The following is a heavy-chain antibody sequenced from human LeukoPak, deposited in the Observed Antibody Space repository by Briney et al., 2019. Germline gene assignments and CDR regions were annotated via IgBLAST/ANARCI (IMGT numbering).Heavy chain of an antibody. J-gene: IGHJ4*02. CDR1: GFTFSDYY. CDR3: VRGSRYYYDSSDYFGY. V-gene: IGHV3-23*01. Sequence: PGGSLRLSCAASGFTFSDYYMSWIRQAPGKGLEWVSAISGSGGSTYYADSVKGRFTISRDNSKNTLYLQMNSLRAEDTALYYCVRGSRYYYDSSDYFGYWGQGTLVTVSS. CDR2: ISGSGGST. D-gene: IGHD3-22*01.